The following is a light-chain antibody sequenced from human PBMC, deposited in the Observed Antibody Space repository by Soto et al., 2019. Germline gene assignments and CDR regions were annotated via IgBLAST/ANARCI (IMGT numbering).Light chain of an antibody. V-gene: IGKV3-15*01. J-gene: IGKJ4*01. Sequence: EIVMTQSPATLSVSPGERVTFSCRASQSVGDKLAWYRHKPGQAPRLLVSYASAGATGIPGRFSGSGSGTEFTLTIDSLQGEDFVVYYCQQFHTWPVTFGGGTKVEI. CDR3: QQFHTWPVT. CDR1: QSVGDK. CDR2: YAS.